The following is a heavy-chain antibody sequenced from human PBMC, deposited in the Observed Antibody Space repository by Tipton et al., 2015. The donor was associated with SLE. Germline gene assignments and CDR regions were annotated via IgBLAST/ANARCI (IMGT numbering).Heavy chain of an antibody. D-gene: IGHD3-3*01. CDR1: GFSLSPYA. J-gene: IGHJ4*02. Sequence: SGFSLSPYAMSWVRQAPGKGLEWVSAITGSGDRTYYIDSVKGRFTISRDNSKNSLYLQMNGLRAEDTAVYYCARSPVDYWNGYSAWGQGTLVAVSS. CDR3: ARSPVDYWNGYSA. CDR2: ITGSGDRT. V-gene: IGHV3-23*01.